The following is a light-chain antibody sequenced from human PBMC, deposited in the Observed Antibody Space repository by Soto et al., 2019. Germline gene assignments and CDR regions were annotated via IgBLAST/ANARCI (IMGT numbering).Light chain of an antibody. V-gene: IGKV3-20*01. J-gene: IGKJ4*01. CDR2: SAS. CDR1: QRVSGDY. CDR3: RQYGYSPGLA. Sequence: EIVLTQSPGTLSWSPGERATLSCRASQRVSGDYLAWYQQKPAQAPRLLIYSASSRATGIPDRFSGSGSGTDFTLTISRLEPEDFAVYYCRQYGYSPGLACGGGTKADIK.